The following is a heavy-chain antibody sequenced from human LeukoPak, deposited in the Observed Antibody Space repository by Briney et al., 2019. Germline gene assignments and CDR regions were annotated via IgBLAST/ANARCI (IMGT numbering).Heavy chain of an antibody. J-gene: IGHJ4*02. D-gene: IGHD3-22*01. CDR2: ISGSGGST. V-gene: IGHV3-23*01. CDR3: ARENTYYSDVSGYHDGPIDY. CDR1: GFTFSSYA. Sequence: GGSLRLSCAASGFTFSSYAMSWVRQAPGKGLEWVSAISGSGGSTYYADSVKGRFTISRDNSKNTLYLQMNSLRAEDTAVYYCARENTYYSDVSGYHDGPIDYWGQGTLVTVSS.